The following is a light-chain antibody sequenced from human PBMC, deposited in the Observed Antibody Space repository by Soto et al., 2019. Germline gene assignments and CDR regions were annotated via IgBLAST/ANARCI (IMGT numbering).Light chain of an antibody. J-gene: IGLJ1*01. CDR3: AAGDSSLTILV. CDR1: SSNIGNYY. CDR2: END. Sequence: QSVLTQPPSVSAAPGQKVTMSCSGGSSNIGNYYVSWHQQLPGTAPELLIYENDKRPSGIPDRFSGSKSGTSATLGITGLQTGYEANYYCAAGDSSLTILVSRTGTKLKVL. V-gene: IGLV1-51*02.